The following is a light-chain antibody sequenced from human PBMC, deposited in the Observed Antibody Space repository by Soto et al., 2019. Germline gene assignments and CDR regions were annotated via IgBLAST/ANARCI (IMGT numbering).Light chain of an antibody. Sequence: EIVLTQSPAILSLSPGERATLSCRASQSISSYLAWYQQKPGQAPRLLIYDASNRATGIPARFSGGGSETAFTLTISSLEPEDFAVYYCQQRNNWPPITFGQGTRLEIK. CDR1: QSISSY. J-gene: IGKJ5*01. CDR2: DAS. CDR3: QQRNNWPPIT. V-gene: IGKV3-11*01.